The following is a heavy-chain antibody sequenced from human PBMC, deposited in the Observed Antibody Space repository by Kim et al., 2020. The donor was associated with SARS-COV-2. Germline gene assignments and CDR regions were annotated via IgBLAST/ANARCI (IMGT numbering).Heavy chain of an antibody. V-gene: IGHV3-33*06. CDR3: AKFDPEYVY. Sequence: NKYEADSVKGRFNISRDNSKNTLYLQMNSRRAEDTAVYYCAKFDPEYVYWGQGTLVTVSS. D-gene: IGHD3-9*01. CDR2: NK. J-gene: IGHJ4*02.